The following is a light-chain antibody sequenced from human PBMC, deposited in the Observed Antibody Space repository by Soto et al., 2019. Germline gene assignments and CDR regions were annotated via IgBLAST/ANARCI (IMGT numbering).Light chain of an antibody. CDR1: SSNIGNNS. CDR2: SNN. Sequence: QSVLTLPPSASGTPGQRVSISCSGSSSNIGNNSVNWYQQLPGTAPKLLIYSNNQRPSGVPDRFSGSKSGTSASLAISGLQSEDEADYYCAAWDDSLNGVVFGGGTKLTVL. J-gene: IGLJ3*02. CDR3: AAWDDSLNGVV. V-gene: IGLV1-44*01.